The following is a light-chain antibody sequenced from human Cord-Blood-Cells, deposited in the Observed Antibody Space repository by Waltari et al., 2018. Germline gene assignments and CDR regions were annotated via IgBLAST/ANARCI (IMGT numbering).Light chain of an antibody. CDR1: SSNIGAGYD. CDR2: GTS. V-gene: IGLV1-40*01. J-gene: IGLJ2*01. CDR3: QSYDSSLSVYVV. Sequence: QSVLTQPPSVSGAPGQRVTISCTGSSSNIGAGYDVHWYQQLPGTAPKLLIYGTSNRPSGVPDRFSCSKSGPSASLAITWLQAEDEADYYCQSYDSSLSVYVVFGGGTKLTVL.